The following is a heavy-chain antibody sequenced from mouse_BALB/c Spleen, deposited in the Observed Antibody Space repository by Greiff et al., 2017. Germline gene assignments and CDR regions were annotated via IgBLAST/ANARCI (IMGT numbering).Heavy chain of an antibody. Sequence: QVQLKQSGAELAKPGASVKMSCKASGYTFTSYWMHWVKQRPGQGLEWIGYINPSTGYTEYNQKFKDKATLTADKSSSTAYMQLSSLTSEDSAVYYCARLSLAMDYWGQGTSVTVSS. CDR3: ARLSLAMDY. CDR1: GYTFTSYW. V-gene: IGHV1-7*01. CDR2: INPSTGYT. J-gene: IGHJ4*01.